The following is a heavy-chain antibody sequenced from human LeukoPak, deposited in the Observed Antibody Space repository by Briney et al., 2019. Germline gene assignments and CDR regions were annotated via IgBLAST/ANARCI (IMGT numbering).Heavy chain of an antibody. V-gene: IGHV4-28*03. CDR1: GYSISNSNW. CDR3: AREYSSSFAFDI. D-gene: IGHD6-13*01. J-gene: IGHJ3*02. CDR2: IYYSGST. Sequence: SDTLSLTCAVSGYSISNSNWWGWIRQPPGEGLEWIGYIYYSGSTYYNPSLKSRVTMSVDTSKNQFSLKLSSVTAVDTAVYYCAREYSSSFAFDIWGQGTMVTVSS.